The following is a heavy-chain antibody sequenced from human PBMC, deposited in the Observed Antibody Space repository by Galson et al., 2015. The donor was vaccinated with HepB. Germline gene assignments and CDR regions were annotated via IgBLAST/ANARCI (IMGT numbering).Heavy chain of an antibody. CDR3: ARQAAAGNIDY. J-gene: IGHJ4*02. D-gene: IGHD6-13*01. CDR1: GFTFSSYS. Sequence: SLRLSCAASGFTFSSYSMNWVRQAPGKGLEWVSFIDISSDVIYYADSVRGRFTISRDNAENSLFLHMNSLRAEDTAVYYCARQAAAGNIDYWGQGTLVTVSS. CDR2: IDISSDVI. V-gene: IGHV3-48*01.